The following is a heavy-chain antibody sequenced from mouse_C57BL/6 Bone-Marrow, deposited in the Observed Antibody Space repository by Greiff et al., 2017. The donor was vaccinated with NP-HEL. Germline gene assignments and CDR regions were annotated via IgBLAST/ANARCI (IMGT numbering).Heavy chain of an antibody. CDR2: IYPRSGNT. CDR3: AREGDYYGSSYGY. D-gene: IGHD1-1*01. CDR1: GYTFTSYG. J-gene: IGHJ2*01. Sequence: VQLQQSGAELARPGASVKLSCKASGYTFTSYGISWVKQRTGQGLEWIGEIYPRSGNTYYNEKFKGKATLTADKSSSPAYLELRSLPSEDSAVYFCAREGDYYGSSYGYWGQGTTLTVSA. V-gene: IGHV1-81*01.